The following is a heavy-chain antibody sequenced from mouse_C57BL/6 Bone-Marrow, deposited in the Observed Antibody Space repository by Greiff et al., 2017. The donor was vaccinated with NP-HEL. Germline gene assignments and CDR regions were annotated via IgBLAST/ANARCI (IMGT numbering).Heavy chain of an antibody. CDR3: ARRTSGRRYSAY. CDR1: GYTFTSYW. CDR2: IHPNSGST. J-gene: IGHJ3*01. D-gene: IGHD1-1*01. V-gene: IGHV1-64*01. Sequence: QVQLKQPGAELVKPGASVKLSCKASGYTFTSYWMHWVKQRPGQGLEWIGMIHPNSGSTNYNEKFKSKATLTVDKSSSTAYMQLSSLTSEDSAVYYCARRTSGRRYSAYWGQGTLVTVSA.